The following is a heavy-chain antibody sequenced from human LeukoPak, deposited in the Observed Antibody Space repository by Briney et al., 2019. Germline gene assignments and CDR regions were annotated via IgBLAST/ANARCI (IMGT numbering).Heavy chain of an antibody. V-gene: IGHV3-30*02. CDR2: IRYDGSNK. D-gene: IGHD5-12*01. Sequence: PGGSLRLSCAASGFTFSSYGMHWVRQAPGKGLEWVAFIRYDGSNKYYADSVKGRFTISRDNSKNTLYLQMNSLRAEDTAVYYCARMGGSGDLFDYWGQGTLVTVSS. CDR1: GFTFSSYG. CDR3: ARMGGSGDLFDY. J-gene: IGHJ4*02.